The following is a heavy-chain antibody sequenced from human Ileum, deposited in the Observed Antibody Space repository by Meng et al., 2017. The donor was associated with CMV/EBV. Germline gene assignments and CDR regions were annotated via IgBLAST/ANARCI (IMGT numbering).Heavy chain of an antibody. V-gene: IGHV6-1*01. CDR3: VRLTGNSWLDY. CDR1: GDSVSSTTVT. J-gene: IGHJ4*02. D-gene: IGHD6-13*01. CDR2: TYYRSKWFN. Sequence: QVPLHSSGPAPVNTSQTLLLTCAISGDSVSSTTVTWNWIRQSPSRGLEWLGRTYYRSKWFNDYALSVRGRITINPDISKNQLSLQLNSVTPEDTAVYYCVRLTGNSWLDYWGRGTLVTVSS.